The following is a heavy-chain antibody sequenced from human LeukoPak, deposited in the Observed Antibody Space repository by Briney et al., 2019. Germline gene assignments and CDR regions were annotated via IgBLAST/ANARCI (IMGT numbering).Heavy chain of an antibody. J-gene: IGHJ3*02. D-gene: IGHD3-10*01. Sequence: PSETLSLTCTVSGGSISSSSYYWGWIRQPPGKGLEWIGSIYYSGSTYYNPSLKSRVTISVDTSKNQFSLKLSSVTAADTAVYYCARDPAILTYGSGSYATGDAFDIWGQGTMVTVSS. V-gene: IGHV4-39*07. CDR2: IYYSGST. CDR3: ARDPAILTYGSGSYATGDAFDI. CDR1: GGSISSSSYY.